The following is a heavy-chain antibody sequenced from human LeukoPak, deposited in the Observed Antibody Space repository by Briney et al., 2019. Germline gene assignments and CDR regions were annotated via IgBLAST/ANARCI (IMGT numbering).Heavy chain of an antibody. Sequence: PSETLSLTCTVSGVSISSSNSYWGWIRQPPGKGLEWIGSIYYSGSTYYNPSLKSRVTISVDTSKDQFSLKLSSVTAAGTAVYYCARVSISGWYDFDYWGQGTLVTVSS. CDR3: ARVSISGWYDFDY. CDR2: IYYSGST. V-gene: IGHV4-39*07. J-gene: IGHJ4*02. D-gene: IGHD6-19*01. CDR1: GVSISSSNSY.